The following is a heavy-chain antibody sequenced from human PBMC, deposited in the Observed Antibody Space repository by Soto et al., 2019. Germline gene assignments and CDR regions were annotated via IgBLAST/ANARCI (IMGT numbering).Heavy chain of an antibody. CDR2: INHSGST. CDR1: GGSFSGYY. CDR3: ARVYGSGSYLPDLWYYYYGMDV. V-gene: IGHV4-34*01. Sequence: LSLTCAVYGGSFSGYYWSWIRQPPGKGLEWIGEINHSGSTNYNPSLKSRVTISVDTSKNQFSLKLSSVTAADTAVYYCARVYGSGSYLPDLWYYYYGMDVWGQGTTVTVSS. D-gene: IGHD3-10*01. J-gene: IGHJ6*02.